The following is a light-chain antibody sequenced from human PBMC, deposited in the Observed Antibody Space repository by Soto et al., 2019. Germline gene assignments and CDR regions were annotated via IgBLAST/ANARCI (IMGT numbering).Light chain of an antibody. CDR1: QGISKY. J-gene: IGKJ5*01. V-gene: IGKV1-9*01. CDR2: DAS. CDR3: QQYNSYPIT. Sequence: DIELTQSQSFLSASVGARVTITCRASQGISKYLSCYQQKSARTPKLLIYDASTLQSGVPSRFSGSGSGTEFTLTITSLQPEDFATYYCQQYNSYPITFGQGTRLEIK.